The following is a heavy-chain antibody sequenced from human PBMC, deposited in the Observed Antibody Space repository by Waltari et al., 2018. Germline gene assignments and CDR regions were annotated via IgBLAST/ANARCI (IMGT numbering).Heavy chain of an antibody. CDR3: AKDLQGYGDYDMDV. J-gene: IGHJ6*02. V-gene: IGHV3-23*01. CDR2: ISGSGVST. D-gene: IGHD4-17*01. CDR1: GFPFSSYA. Sequence: EVQLLESGGGLVQPGGSLRLSCAASGFPFSSYAMSWVRQAPGQGLEWVSAISGSGVSTNYADSVKGRFTISIDNSKNTLYLQMNSLRAEDTAVYYCAKDLQGYGDYDMDVWGQGTTVTVSS.